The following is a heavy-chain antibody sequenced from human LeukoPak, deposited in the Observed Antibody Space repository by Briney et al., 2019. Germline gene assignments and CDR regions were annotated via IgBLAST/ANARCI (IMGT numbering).Heavy chain of an antibody. CDR3: ASLPPGGAFS. J-gene: IGHJ5*02. V-gene: IGHV3-48*03. CDR1: GFTFSSYE. D-gene: IGHD1-26*01. Sequence: GGSLRLSCAASGFTFSSYEINWVRQAPGKGLEWVSYTSRSGSIIYYADAVKGRFTISRDNAKNSMSLQMNSLRAEDTAVYYCASLPPGGAFSWGQGTLVTVSS. CDR2: TSRSGSII.